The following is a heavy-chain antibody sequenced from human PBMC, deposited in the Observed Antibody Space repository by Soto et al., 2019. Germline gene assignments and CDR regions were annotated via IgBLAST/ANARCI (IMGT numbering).Heavy chain of an antibody. J-gene: IGHJ5*02. CDR3: ARAVAPYFGTWFDP. Sequence: PSETLSLTCAVSGGSITSGNSYSWSWIRQPPGKGLEWIGSISHTGSTSYNPSLKSRLTMSVDKSKNQFSLRLSSVTAADMAVYYCARAVAPYFGTWFDPWGKGILVTVSS. CDR1: GGSITSGNSYS. V-gene: IGHV4-30-2*01. CDR2: ISHTGST. D-gene: IGHD3-10*01.